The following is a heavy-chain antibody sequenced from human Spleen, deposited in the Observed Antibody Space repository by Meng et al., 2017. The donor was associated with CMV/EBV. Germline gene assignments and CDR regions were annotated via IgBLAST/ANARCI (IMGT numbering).Heavy chain of an antibody. CDR2: ISYDGTKK. CDR3: AKTLNGYGGEDS. V-gene: IGHV3-30-3*02. J-gene: IGHJ4*02. Sequence: GGSLRLSCAASGFTFSTYPMHWVRQTPGKGLEWVAFISYDGTKKYYADSVKGRFIISRDNSKNMVYLQMKSLRADDTAIYYCAKTLNGYGGEDSWGQGTLVTVSS. CDR1: GFTFSTYP. D-gene: IGHD5-18*01.